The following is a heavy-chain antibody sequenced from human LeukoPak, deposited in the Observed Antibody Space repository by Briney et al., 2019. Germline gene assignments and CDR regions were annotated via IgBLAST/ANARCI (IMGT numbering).Heavy chain of an antibody. CDR2: ISAYNTNT. V-gene: IGHV1-18*01. Sequence: ASVKVSCKASGYTFSTYGISWVRQAPGQGLEWMAWISAYNTNTNYAQKFQGRVTMSRNTSISTAYMELGSLRSEDTAVYYCARVPRRGERFDPWGQGTLVTVSS. J-gene: IGHJ5*02. CDR1: GYTFSTYG. D-gene: IGHD3-10*01. CDR3: ARVPRRGERFDP.